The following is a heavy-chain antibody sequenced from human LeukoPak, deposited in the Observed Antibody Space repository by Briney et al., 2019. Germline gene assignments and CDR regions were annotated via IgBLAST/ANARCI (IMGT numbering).Heavy chain of an antibody. CDR1: GGSISGYY. D-gene: IGHD6-13*01. CDR2: VYYSGTT. V-gene: IGHV4-59*08. Sequence: SSETLSLTCTVSGGSISGYYWSWIRQPPGKGLEWIGCVYYSGTTNYNLSLKSRVTISLDTSRNQFSLKLSSVTAADTAVYYCARQADSSLYYYFDNWGQGTLVTVSS. J-gene: IGHJ4*02. CDR3: ARQADSSLYYYFDN.